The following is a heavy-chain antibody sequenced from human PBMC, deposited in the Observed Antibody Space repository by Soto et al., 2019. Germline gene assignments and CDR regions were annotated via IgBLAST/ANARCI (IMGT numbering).Heavy chain of an antibody. Sequence: SGPTLVNPTQTLTLTCTFSGFSLTTGGVGVVWIRQPPGKALEWLAVIYWDDDKRYRPSLKTRLTISKDTSKNQVLLTMTNMDPVDTATYFCAHSAFFGAKLDYWGQGTQVTVSS. CDR3: AHSAFFGAKLDY. D-gene: IGHD2-15*01. CDR1: GFSLTTGGVG. V-gene: IGHV2-5*02. CDR2: IYWDDDK. J-gene: IGHJ4*02.